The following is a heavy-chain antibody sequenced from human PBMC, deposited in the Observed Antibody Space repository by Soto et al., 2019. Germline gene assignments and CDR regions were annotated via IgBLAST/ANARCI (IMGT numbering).Heavy chain of an antibody. Sequence: EVQLLESGGGLVQPGGSLRLSCAASGFTFSSYAMSWVRQAPGKGLEWVSAISGRGGNTYYADSVKGRFTISRDNSKNQLYLRMNSLRAEDTAVDYCASEGGSYRGGHFDYWGQGTLVTVSS. CDR2: ISGRGGNT. J-gene: IGHJ4*02. CDR3: ASEGGSYRGGHFDY. D-gene: IGHD3-16*02. CDR1: GFTFSSYA. V-gene: IGHV3-23*01.